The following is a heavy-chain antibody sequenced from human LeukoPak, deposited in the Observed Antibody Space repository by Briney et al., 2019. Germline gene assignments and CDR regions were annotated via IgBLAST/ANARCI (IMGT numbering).Heavy chain of an antibody. Sequence: PSQTLSLTCTVSGGSISSGGYYWSWIRQHPGKGLEWIGYIYYSGSTSYNPSLKSRVTISVDTSKNQFSLKLSSVTAADTAVYYCARQGELLSPIAYWGQGTLVTVSS. V-gene: IGHV4-31*03. D-gene: IGHD1-26*01. CDR3: ARQGELLSPIAY. CDR1: GGSISSGGYY. CDR2: IYYSGST. J-gene: IGHJ4*02.